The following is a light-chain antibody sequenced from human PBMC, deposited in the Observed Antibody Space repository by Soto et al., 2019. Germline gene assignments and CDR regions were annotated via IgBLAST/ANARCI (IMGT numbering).Light chain of an antibody. CDR3: TSFTSDNLYV. Sequence: QSVLTQPPSVSGAPGQRVTISCTGSSSNIGAGYDVHWYQQLPGTAPKLLIYGNSNRPSGVPDRFSGSKSGTSASLAITGLQAEDEADYFCTSFTSDNLYVFGTGTKVTVL. V-gene: IGLV1-40*01. CDR1: SSNIGAGYD. J-gene: IGLJ1*01. CDR2: GNS.